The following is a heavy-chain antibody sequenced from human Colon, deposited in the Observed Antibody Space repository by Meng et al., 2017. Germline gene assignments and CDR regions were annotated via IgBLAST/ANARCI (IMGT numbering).Heavy chain of an antibody. CDR3: ARDRKHYGERGWFDP. J-gene: IGHJ5*02. CDR2: IYYSGST. CDR1: GGSISSGDYY. Sequence: QVDLQGSGPGLVQPSQTLSLTCNVSGGSISSGDYYWSWRRQPPGKGLEWIGYIYYSGSTYSNASLKSRVTISIDRSKNQFSLKLSSVTAADTAVYYCARDRKHYGERGWFDPWGQGTLVTASS. V-gene: IGHV4-30-4*01. D-gene: IGHD4-17*01.